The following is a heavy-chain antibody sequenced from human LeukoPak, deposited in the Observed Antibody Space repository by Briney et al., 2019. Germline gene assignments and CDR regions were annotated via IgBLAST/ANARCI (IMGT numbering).Heavy chain of an antibody. D-gene: IGHD1-20*01. J-gene: IGHJ4*02. CDR1: GGSFSGYY. CDR2: INRGGST. CDR3: ARAGRITGTTALFDY. Sequence: SQTLSLTCAVYGGSFSGYYWSWIRQPPGKGLEWIGAINRGGSTNYTTSLKSRVTISVDTSKNQFSLKLSSVTAADTAVYYCARAGRITGTTALFDYWGQGTLVTVSS. V-gene: IGHV4-34*01.